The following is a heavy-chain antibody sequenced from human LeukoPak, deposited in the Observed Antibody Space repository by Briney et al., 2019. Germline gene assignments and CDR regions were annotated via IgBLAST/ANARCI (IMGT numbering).Heavy chain of an antibody. Sequence: ASVKVSCKTSGYTFTSYYMHWVRQAPGQGLEWMGIINPSGGSTSYAQKFQGRVTMTRDTSTSTVYMELSSLRSEGTAVYYCARGDYDFWSGYYTGNWFDPWGQGTLVTVSS. V-gene: IGHV1-46*03. D-gene: IGHD3-3*01. CDR2: INPSGGST. CDR3: ARGDYDFWSGYYTGNWFDP. J-gene: IGHJ5*02. CDR1: GYTFTSYY.